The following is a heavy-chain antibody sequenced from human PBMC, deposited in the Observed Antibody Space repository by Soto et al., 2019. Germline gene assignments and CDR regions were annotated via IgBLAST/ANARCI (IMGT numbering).Heavy chain of an antibody. CDR2: ISSSSSYI. Sequence: LSCAASGFTFSSYSMNWVRQAPGKGLEWVSSISSSSSYIYYADSVKGRFTISRDNAKNSLYLQMNSLRAEDTAVYYCARDQGDSSGYYYFDYWGQGTLVTVSS. V-gene: IGHV3-21*01. CDR3: ARDQGDSSGYYYFDY. D-gene: IGHD3-22*01. CDR1: GFTFSSYS. J-gene: IGHJ4*02.